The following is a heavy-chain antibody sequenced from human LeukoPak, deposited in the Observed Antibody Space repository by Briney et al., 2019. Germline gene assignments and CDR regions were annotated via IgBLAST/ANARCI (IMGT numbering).Heavy chain of an antibody. J-gene: IGHJ4*02. Sequence: GGSLRLSCAASGFTFSNYGMHWVRQAPGKGLEWVALIWFDGRNKFHADSVKGRFTISRDNSKNTLFLQMNSLRAEDTAVYYCAREWGPIAVSGGPRYWGQGALVTVSS. D-gene: IGHD6-19*01. CDR2: IWFDGRNK. CDR1: GFTFSNYG. CDR3: AREWGPIAVSGGPRY. V-gene: IGHV3-33*01.